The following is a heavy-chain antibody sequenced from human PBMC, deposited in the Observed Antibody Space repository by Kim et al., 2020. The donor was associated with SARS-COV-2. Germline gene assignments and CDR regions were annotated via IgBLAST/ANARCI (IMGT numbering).Heavy chain of an antibody. CDR3: ARDRLLLADYYGSGSYLRKAGSEGMDV. Sequence: ASVKVSCKASGYTFTSYGISWVRQAPGQGLEWMGWISAYNGNTNYAQKLQGRVTMTTDTSTSTAYMELRSLRSDDTAVYYCARDRLLLADYYGSGSYLRKAGSEGMDVWGQGTTVTVSS. CDR1: GYTFTSYG. J-gene: IGHJ6*02. V-gene: IGHV1-18*01. CDR2: ISAYNGNT. D-gene: IGHD3-10*01.